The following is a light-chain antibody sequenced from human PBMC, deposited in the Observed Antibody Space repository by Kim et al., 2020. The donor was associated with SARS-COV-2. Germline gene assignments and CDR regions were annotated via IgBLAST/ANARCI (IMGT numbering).Light chain of an antibody. CDR1: SSDVGGSNL. V-gene: IGLV2-23*01. CDR3: CSYAGSSPWV. J-gene: IGLJ3*02. CDR2: EGS. Sequence: QSITISCTGTSSDVGGSNLVSSYQQPPGKAPNLMIYEGSKRPSGVSNRFSGSKSGNTASLTISGLQAEYEADYYCCSYAGSSPWVFGGGTQLTVL.